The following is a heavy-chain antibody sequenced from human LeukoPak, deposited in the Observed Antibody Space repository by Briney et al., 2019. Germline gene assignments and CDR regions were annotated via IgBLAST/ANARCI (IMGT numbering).Heavy chain of an antibody. CDR3: ARKFGRGTFDI. V-gene: IGHV1-46*01. CDR2: INPSGGST. J-gene: IGHJ3*02. Sequence: ASVKVSCKASGYTFTSYYMHWVRQAPGQGLEWMGIINPSGGSTSYAQKFQGRVTISVDTSKNQFSLKLSSVTAADTAVYYCARKFGRGTFDIWGQGTLVTVSS. CDR1: GYTFTSYY. D-gene: IGHD3-16*01.